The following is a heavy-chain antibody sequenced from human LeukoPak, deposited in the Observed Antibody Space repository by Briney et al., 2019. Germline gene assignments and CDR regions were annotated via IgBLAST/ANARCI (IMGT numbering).Heavy chain of an antibody. CDR2: IYYSGST. CDR1: GGSISSYY. J-gene: IGHJ5*02. CDR3: ARGVRDIVVVPAAISVSNWFDP. Sequence: PSETLSLTCTVSGGSISSYYWSWIRQPPGKGLEWIGYIYYSGSTNYNPSLKSRVTISVDTSKNQFSLKLSSVTAADTAVYYCARGVRDIVVVPAAISVSNWFDPWGQGTLVTVSS. V-gene: IGHV4-59*01. D-gene: IGHD2-2*01.